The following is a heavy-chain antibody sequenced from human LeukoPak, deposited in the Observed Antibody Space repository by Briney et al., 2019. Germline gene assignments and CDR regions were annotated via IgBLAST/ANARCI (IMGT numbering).Heavy chain of an antibody. J-gene: IGHJ4*02. CDR3: ARRAGDYSHPYDY. V-gene: IGHV3-21*04. CDR2: ITRNSYI. CDR1: GITFSSYS. D-gene: IGHD3-22*01. Sequence: GGSLRLSCAASGITFSSYSMNWVRQAPGKGLEWVSSITRNSYIYYTDSVKGRFTISRDNAKNSLYLQMNSLRAEDTAVYYCARRAGDYSHPYDYWGQGTLVTVSS.